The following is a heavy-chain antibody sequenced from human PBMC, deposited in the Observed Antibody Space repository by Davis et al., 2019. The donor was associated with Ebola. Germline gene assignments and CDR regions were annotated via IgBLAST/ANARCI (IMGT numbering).Heavy chain of an antibody. V-gene: IGHV6-1*01. CDR1: GDSVSGNSGA. D-gene: IGHD2-8*02. J-gene: IGHJ5*02. Sequence: HSQTLSLTCDISGDSVSGNSGAWNWIRQSPSRGLEWLGRTYYTSKWFNHYAASVKSRITINTDTSKNQLSLQLNSVTPEDTAVYYCARLAWSPTKWFDPWGQGTLVTVSS. CDR3: ARLAWSPTKWFDP. CDR2: TYYTSKWFN.